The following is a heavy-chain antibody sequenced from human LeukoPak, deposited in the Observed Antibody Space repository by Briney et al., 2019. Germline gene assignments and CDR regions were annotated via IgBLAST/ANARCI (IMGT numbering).Heavy chain of an antibody. CDR3: ASMTSLRYYYMDV. CDR1: GGSFSGYY. J-gene: IGHJ6*03. Sequence: SETLSLTCAVYGGSFSGYYWSWIRQPPGKGLEWIGEINHSGSTNYNPSLKSRVTISVDTSKNQFSLKLSSVTAADTAVYYCASMTSLRYYYMDVWGKGTTVTISS. CDR2: INHSGST. V-gene: IGHV4-34*01.